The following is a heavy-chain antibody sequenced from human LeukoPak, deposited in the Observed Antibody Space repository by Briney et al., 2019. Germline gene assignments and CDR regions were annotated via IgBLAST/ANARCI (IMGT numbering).Heavy chain of an antibody. CDR1: GYTFTAYY. V-gene: IGHV1-2*02. CDR2: INPNTGAT. Sequence: ASVKVSCKASGYTFTAYYMHWVRQAPGQGLEWMGWINPNTGATSYAQKFQDRVTMTRDTSISTAYLEFNRLRSDDTAVCYCARALLTTLVKTSGGDIWGQGTMVTVSS. CDR3: ARALLTTLVKTSGGDI. J-gene: IGHJ3*02. D-gene: IGHD3-10*01.